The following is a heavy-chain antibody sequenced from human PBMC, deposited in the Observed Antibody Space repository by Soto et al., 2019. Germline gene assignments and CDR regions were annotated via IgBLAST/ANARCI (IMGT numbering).Heavy chain of an antibody. CDR3: ASPSAKRYYNGMDV. J-gene: IGHJ6*04. Sequence: EVQLVESGGGLVKPGGSLRLSCAASGFTFSSYSMNWVRQAPGKGLEWVSSISSSSSYIYYADSVKGRFTISRDNAKNSLYMKMNSLRAEDKAVYYCASPSAKRYYNGMDVWGKGTTVTVSS. V-gene: IGHV3-21*01. CDR2: ISSSSSYI. CDR1: GFTFSSYS.